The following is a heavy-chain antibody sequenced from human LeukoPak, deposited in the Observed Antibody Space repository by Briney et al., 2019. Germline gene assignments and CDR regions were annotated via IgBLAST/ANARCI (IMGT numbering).Heavy chain of an antibody. CDR1: GGSFTGYY. V-gene: IGHV4-34*01. Sequence: SETLSLTCAVYGGSFTGYYWSWSRQPPGKGLEGFGEINHSGSTNYNPSLKSRVTISVDTSKNQFSLKLSSVTAADTAVYYCGRAPIGYCSGGSCYRRRNNWFDPWGQGTLVTVSS. CDR3: GRAPIGYCSGGSCYRRRNNWFDP. D-gene: IGHD2-15*01. J-gene: IGHJ5*02. CDR2: INHSGST.